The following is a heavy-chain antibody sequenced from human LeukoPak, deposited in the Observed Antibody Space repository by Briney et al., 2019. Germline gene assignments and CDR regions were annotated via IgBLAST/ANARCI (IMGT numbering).Heavy chain of an antibody. J-gene: IGHJ4*02. CDR1: GYTFTSYY. CDR3: ARGTGNSYGYLPLDY. V-gene: IGHV1-46*01. CDR2: INPGGGST. D-gene: IGHD5-18*01. Sequence: ASVKVSCKASGYTFTSYYMHWVRQAPGQGLEWMGLINPGGGSTSYAQKFQGRVTMTRDTSTSTVYMELSSLRSEDTAVYYCARGTGNSYGYLPLDYWGQGTLVTVSS.